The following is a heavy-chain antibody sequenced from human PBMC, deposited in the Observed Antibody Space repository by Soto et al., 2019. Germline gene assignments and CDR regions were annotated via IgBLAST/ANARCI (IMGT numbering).Heavy chain of an antibody. CDR3: TRDGMTTGDT. D-gene: IGHD2-21*02. Sequence: SHTLSLPCIVSGVSVTSSTWSWVRQPANKGLEWIGLVFSSVSATYSPSLKSRVRISMDTPENRISLKLDSVTAADAFVYYCTRDGMTTGDTWGPGTLVTGSS. CDR2: VFSSVSA. CDR1: GVSVTSST. J-gene: IGHJ4*02. V-gene: IGHV4-4*07.